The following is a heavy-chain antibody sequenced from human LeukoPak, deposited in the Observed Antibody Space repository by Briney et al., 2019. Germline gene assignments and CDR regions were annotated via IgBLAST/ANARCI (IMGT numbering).Heavy chain of an antibody. V-gene: IGHV1-69*13. CDR1: GYTFTSYD. CDR3: ARGGYCSSTSCADAFDI. CDR2: IIPIFGTA. J-gene: IGHJ3*02. Sequence: ASVKVSCKASGYTFTSYDISWVRQAPGQGLEWMGGIIPIFGTANYAQKFQGRVTITADESTSTAYMELSSLRSEDTAVYYCARGGYCSSTSCADAFDIWGQGTMVTVSS. D-gene: IGHD2-2*01.